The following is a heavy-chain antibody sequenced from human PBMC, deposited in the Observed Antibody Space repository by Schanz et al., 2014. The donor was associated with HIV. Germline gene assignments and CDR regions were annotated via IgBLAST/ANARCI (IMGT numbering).Heavy chain of an antibody. V-gene: IGHV3-23*04. J-gene: IGHJ4*02. Sequence: VQLVESGGGVVQPGRSLRLSCAASGFTFTSYAMTWVRQAPGKGLEWVSAISGGGTDTYYAASVKGRFTISRDNSKNTLYLQMNSLVAEDTAVYYCARELRSGGSCFNYWGQGAQVTVSS. CDR3: ARELRSGGSCFNY. CDR1: GFTFTSYA. CDR2: ISGGGTDT. D-gene: IGHD1-26*01.